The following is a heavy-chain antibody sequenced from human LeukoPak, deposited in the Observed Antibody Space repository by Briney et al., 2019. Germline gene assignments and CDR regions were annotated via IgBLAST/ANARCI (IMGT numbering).Heavy chain of an antibody. CDR2: ISTSGNT. V-gene: IGHV4-4*07. D-gene: IGHD6-13*01. Sequence: SETLSLTCTVSGGSISTYYWSWVRQPAGKGLEWIGRISTSGNTDYNPSLKSRVTMSVDTSKNQFSLKLSSVTAADTAVYYCAREGRSSHSGYWGQGTLVTVSS. J-gene: IGHJ4*02. CDR3: AREGRSSHSGY. CDR1: GGSISTYY.